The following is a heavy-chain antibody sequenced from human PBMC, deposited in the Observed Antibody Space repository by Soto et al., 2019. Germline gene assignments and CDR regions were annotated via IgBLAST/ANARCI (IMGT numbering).Heavy chain of an antibody. Sequence: QMQLQESGLGLVKPSETLSLPCAGSSASIISEQRWSWVRQPPGKGLEWIGEIQHSGSTNNKPSLRSRVTMSVDKSKNQFSLNLNSVTAADTAVYYCARSFGWYAIDQWGQGTLVIVSS. CDR1: SASIISEQR. J-gene: IGHJ4*02. D-gene: IGHD6-19*01. V-gene: IGHV4-4*02. CDR2: IQHSGST. CDR3: ARSFGWYAIDQ.